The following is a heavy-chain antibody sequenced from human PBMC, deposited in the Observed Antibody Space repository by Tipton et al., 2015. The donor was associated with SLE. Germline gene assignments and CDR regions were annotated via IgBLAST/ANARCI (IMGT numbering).Heavy chain of an antibody. CDR1: GGSISSSSYY. D-gene: IGHD6-6*01. CDR2: IYYSGGT. Sequence: TLSLTCTVSGGSISSSSYYWGWVRQPPGKGLEWIGSIYYSGGTYYNPSLKSRVTISVDTSKNQFSLKLSSVTAADTAVYYCARTLAAQIDYWGQGTLVTVSS. CDR3: ARTLAAQIDY. V-gene: IGHV4-39*01. J-gene: IGHJ4*02.